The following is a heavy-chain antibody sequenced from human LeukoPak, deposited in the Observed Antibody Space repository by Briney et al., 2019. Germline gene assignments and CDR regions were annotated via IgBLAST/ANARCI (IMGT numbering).Heavy chain of an antibody. Sequence: GGSLRLSCAASGFTFSASAMHGVRQASGKGLEGVGRIRSRANNYATAYAASVKGRFTISRDDSKNTAYLQMNSLKIEDTAVYYCSISHDYGDNWGQGTLVTVSS. CDR2: IRSRANNYAT. J-gene: IGHJ4*02. CDR3: SISHDYGDN. D-gene: IGHD4/OR15-4a*01. V-gene: IGHV3-73*01. CDR1: GFTFSASA.